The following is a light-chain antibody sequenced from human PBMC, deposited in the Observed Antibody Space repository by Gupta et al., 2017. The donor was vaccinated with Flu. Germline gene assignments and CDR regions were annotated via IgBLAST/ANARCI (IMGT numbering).Light chain of an antibody. CDR3: GTWDSSLSAWV. CDR2: ENS. V-gene: IGLV1-51*01. Sequence: KVTISCSGSSSNIENNYVSWYQQLPGTAPKLLIYENSKRPSGIPDRFSGSKSDTSATLGITGLQTGEEADYYCGTWDSSLSAWVFGGGTKLTVL. CDR1: SSNIENNY. J-gene: IGLJ3*02.